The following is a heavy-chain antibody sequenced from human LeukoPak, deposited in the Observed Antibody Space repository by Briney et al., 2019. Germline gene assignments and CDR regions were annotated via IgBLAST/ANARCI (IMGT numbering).Heavy chain of an antibody. V-gene: IGHV3-33*01. CDR1: GFTFSSYG. Sequence: GGSLRLSCSASGFTFSSYGMHWVRPAPGHGLEGVTVICYDGSNKYYTDSVKGRFTISRDNSKNTLYLQMNSLRAEDTAVYYCAREGGDYWGQGTLVTVSS. D-gene: IGHD6-25*01. J-gene: IGHJ4*02. CDR2: ICYDGSNK. CDR3: AREGGDY.